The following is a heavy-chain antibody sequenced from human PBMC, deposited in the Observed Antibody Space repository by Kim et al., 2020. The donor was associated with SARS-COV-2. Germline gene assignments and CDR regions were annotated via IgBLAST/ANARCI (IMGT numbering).Heavy chain of an antibody. D-gene: IGHD3-22*01. CDR3: ASRPYYYDSSGFDY. Sequence: KFQGRVPMTRDTSTSTVYMELGSLRSEDTAVYYCASRPYYYDSSGFDYWGQGTLVTVSS. V-gene: IGHV1-46*01. J-gene: IGHJ4*02.